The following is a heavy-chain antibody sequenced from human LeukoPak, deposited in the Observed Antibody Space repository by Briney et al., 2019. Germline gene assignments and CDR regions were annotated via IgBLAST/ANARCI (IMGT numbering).Heavy chain of an antibody. Sequence: SETLSLTCTVSGGSISSYYWSWIRQPAGKGLEWIGRISASGSTRYNPSLKSRVTISVDTSKNQFSLRLSSVTAADTAVYYCARMSPRLRRLTMTTTKGFDYWGQGTLVTVSS. D-gene: IGHD4-17*01. J-gene: IGHJ4*02. CDR3: ARMSPRLRRLTMTTTKGFDY. CDR1: GGSISSYY. V-gene: IGHV4-4*07. CDR2: ISASGST.